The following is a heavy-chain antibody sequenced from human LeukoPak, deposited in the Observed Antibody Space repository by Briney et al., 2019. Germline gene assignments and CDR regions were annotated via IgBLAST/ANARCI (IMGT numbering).Heavy chain of an antibody. CDR2: ISASGGTT. Sequence: GGSLRLSCAASGFTFNSYAMSWVRQAPGKGLEWVSAISASGGTTYYADSVKGRFTISRDSSKNTLYVEMSSLSAEDTAVYYCARGISFSRYFDFWGQGTLVTVSS. D-gene: IGHD3-16*01. J-gene: IGHJ4*02. V-gene: IGHV3-23*01. CDR3: ARGISFSRYFDF. CDR1: GFTFNSYA.